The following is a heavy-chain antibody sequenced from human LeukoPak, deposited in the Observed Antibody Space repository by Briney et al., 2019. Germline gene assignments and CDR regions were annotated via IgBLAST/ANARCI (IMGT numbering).Heavy chain of an antibody. CDR3: ATASGYSYGPFDY. V-gene: IGHV1-24*01. J-gene: IGHJ4*02. CDR1: GYTPSELS. D-gene: IGHD5-18*01. Sequence: ASVKVSCKVSGYTPSELSMHWVRQAPGKGLEWMGGFDPEDGETIYAQKFQGRVTMTEDTSTDTAYMELSSLRSEDTAVYYCATASGYSYGPFDYWGQGTLVTVSS. CDR2: FDPEDGET.